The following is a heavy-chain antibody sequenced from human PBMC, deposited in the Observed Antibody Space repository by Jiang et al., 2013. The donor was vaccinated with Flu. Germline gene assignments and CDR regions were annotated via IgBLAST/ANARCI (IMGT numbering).Heavy chain of an antibody. J-gene: IGHJ4*02. CDR3: ARQAAAAGSRSSGY. CDR2: TYSSGST. CDR1: GASISSGSYY. D-gene: IGHD6-13*01. Sequence: GSGLVKPSQTLSLTCTVSGASISSGSYYWSWIRQPAGKGLEWIGRTYSSGSTNYNPSLKSRVAISLDTSKNQFSLKLYSVTAADTAVYYCARQAAAAGSRSSGYWGQGTLVTVSS. V-gene: IGHV4-61*02.